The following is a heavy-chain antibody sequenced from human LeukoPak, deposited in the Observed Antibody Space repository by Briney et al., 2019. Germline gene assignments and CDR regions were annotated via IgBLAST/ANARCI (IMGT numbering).Heavy chain of an antibody. Sequence: GASVKVSCKASGGTFSSYAISWVRQAPGQGLEWMGGIIPIFGTANYAQKFQGRVTITADESTSTAYMKLSSLRSEDTAVYYCATSIRFLEWLPPSGYMDVWGKGTTVTVSS. D-gene: IGHD3-3*01. J-gene: IGHJ6*03. CDR1: GGTFSSYA. CDR3: ATSIRFLEWLPPSGYMDV. V-gene: IGHV1-69*13. CDR2: IIPIFGTA.